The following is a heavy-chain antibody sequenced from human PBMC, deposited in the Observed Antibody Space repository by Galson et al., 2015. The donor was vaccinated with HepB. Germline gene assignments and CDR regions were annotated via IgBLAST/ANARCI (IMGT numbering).Heavy chain of an antibody. J-gene: IGHJ4*02. D-gene: IGHD2-15*01. CDR3: ARFARIPDH. CDR2: INEDGSQK. Sequence: SLRLSCAASGLTFSNYWMTWVRQAPGKGLEWVANINEDGSQKSYGDSVKGRFTISRDNGKNSLYLQMNGLGVEDTAVYYCARFARIPDHWGQGTLVTVSS. CDR1: GLTFSNYW. V-gene: IGHV3-7*01.